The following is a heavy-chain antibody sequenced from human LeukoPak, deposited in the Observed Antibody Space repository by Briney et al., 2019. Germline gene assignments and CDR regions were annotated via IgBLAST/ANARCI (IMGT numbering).Heavy chain of an antibody. CDR3: ARATDPYDILTSLDY. J-gene: IGHJ4*02. V-gene: IGHV3-30-3*01. D-gene: IGHD3-9*01. CDR1: GFTFSTYA. Sequence: GGSLRLSCAASGFTFSTYAMHWVRHAPGKELEWVAVISYDGSNKYYADSVKGRFTISRDNSKNTLYLQMNSLRAEDTAVYYCARATDPYDILTSLDYWGQGTLVTVSS. CDR2: ISYDGSNK.